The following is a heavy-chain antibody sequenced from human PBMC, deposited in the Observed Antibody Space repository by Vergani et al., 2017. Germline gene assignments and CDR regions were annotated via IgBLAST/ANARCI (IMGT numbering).Heavy chain of an antibody. V-gene: IGHV1-69*01. D-gene: IGHD4-17*01. Sequence: QVQLVQSGAEVKKPGSSVKVSCKASGGTFSSYAISWVRQAPGQGLEWMGGIIPIFGTANYAQKVQGRVTITADESTSTAYMELSSLRSEDTAVYYCARVKTTVTTQDRHYYYYYYMDVWGKGTTVTVSS. CDR2: IIPIFGTA. J-gene: IGHJ6*03. CDR3: ARVKTTVTTQDRHYYYYYYMDV. CDR1: GGTFSSYA.